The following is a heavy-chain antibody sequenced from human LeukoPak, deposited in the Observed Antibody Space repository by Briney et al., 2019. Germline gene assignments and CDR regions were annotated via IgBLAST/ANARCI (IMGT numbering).Heavy chain of an antibody. D-gene: IGHD6-6*01. CDR1: GYTLTELS. CDR2: FDPEDGET. Sequence: ASVKVSCKVSGYTLTELSMHWVRQAPGKGLEWMGGFDPEDGETIYAQKFQGRVTMTEDTSTDTAYMELSSLRSEDTAVYYCATDPGIAARPDDAFDIWGQGTMVTVSS. J-gene: IGHJ3*02. CDR3: ATDPGIAARPDDAFDI. V-gene: IGHV1-24*01.